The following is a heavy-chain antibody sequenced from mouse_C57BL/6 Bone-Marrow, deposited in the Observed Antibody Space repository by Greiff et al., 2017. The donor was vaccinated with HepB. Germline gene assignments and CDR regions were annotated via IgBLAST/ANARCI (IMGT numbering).Heavy chain of an antibody. CDR1: GYTFTSYT. V-gene: IGHV1-4*01. J-gene: IGHJ2*01. D-gene: IGHD1-1*01. CDR3: ARGGFYYGSTLYFDY. CDR2: INPSSGYT. Sequence: VQLQQSGAELARPGASVKMSCKASGYTFTSYTMHWVKQRPGQGLEWIGYINPSSGYTKYNQKFKDKATLTADKSSSTAYMQLSSLTSEDSAVYYCARGGFYYGSTLYFDYWGQGTTLTVSS.